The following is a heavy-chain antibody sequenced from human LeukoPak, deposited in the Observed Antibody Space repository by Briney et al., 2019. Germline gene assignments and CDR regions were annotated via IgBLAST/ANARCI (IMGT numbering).Heavy chain of an antibody. J-gene: IGHJ4*02. CDR1: GFTFSSYG. V-gene: IGHV3-23*01. CDR3: ATAHYCSSTNCYLGY. D-gene: IGHD2-2*01. CDR2: ISGSGGRT. Sequence: QSGGSLRLSCAASGFTFSSYGMSWVRQAPGKGLEWVSVISGSGGRTYYADSVKGRFTISRDNSKNMLYLQMNSLRDEDTAVYYCATAHYCSSTNCYLGYWGQGTLVTVSS.